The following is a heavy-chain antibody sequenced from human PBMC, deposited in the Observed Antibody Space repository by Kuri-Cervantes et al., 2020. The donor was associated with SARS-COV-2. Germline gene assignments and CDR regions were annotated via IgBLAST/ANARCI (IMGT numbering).Heavy chain of an antibody. CDR1: GYTFTSYG. Sequence: ASVKVSCKASGYTFTSYGISWVRQAPGQGLEWMGWISAYNGNTNYAQKLQGRVTITRNTSISTAYMELSSLRSEDTAVYYCASRRGFLAYNDAFDIWGQGTMVTVSS. CDR2: ISAYNGNT. V-gene: IGHV1-18*01. J-gene: IGHJ3*02. D-gene: IGHD3-3*01. CDR3: ASRRGFLAYNDAFDI.